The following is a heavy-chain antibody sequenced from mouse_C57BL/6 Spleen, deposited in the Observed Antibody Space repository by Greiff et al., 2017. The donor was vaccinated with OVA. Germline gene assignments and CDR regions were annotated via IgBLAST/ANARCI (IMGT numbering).Heavy chain of an antibody. J-gene: IGHJ3*01. CDR2: IYPGDGDT. CDR1: GYAFRSYW. CDR3: ARSSGGYSWFAY. V-gene: IGHV1-80*01. Sequence: LVESGAELVKPGASVKISCKASGYAFRSYWMNWVKQRPGKGLEWIGQIYPGDGDTNYNGKFKGKATLTADKSSSTAYMQLSSLTSEDSAVYFCARSSGGYSWFAYWGQGTLVTVSA. D-gene: IGHD2-3*01.